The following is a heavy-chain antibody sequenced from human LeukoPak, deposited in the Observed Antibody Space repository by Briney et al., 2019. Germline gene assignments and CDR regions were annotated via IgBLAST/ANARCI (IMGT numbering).Heavy chain of an antibody. V-gene: IGHV3-33*06. Sequence: PGRSLRLSCAASGFTFSSYVMHWVRQAPGKGLEWVAVIWYDGSNKYYADSVKGRFTISRDNSKNTLHLQMNSLRAEDTAVYYCAKNPGHYGDYVSHYYYGMDVWGQGTTVTVSS. D-gene: IGHD4-17*01. CDR3: AKNPGHYGDYVSHYYYGMDV. J-gene: IGHJ6*02. CDR1: GFTFSSYV. CDR2: IWYDGSNK.